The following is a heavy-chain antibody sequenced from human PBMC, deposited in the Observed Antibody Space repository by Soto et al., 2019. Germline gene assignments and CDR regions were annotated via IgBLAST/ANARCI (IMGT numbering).Heavy chain of an antibody. CDR2: ISAFNGNT. Sequence: GASVKVSCKASGYTFTSYGISWVRQAPGQGLEWMGWISAFNGNTYYAQKLQGRVTMTTDTSTSTAYMELRSLRSDDTAVYYCAMNYDSSGIGRLFSIWGQGTLVTVSS. J-gene: IGHJ4*02. CDR1: GYTFTSYG. D-gene: IGHD3-22*01. V-gene: IGHV1-18*01. CDR3: AMNYDSSGIGRLFSI.